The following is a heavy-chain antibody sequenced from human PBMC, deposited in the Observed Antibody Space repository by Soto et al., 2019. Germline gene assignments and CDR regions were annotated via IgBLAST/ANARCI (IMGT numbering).Heavy chain of an antibody. CDR1: GFSFSSYW. Sequence: VGSLRLSCAASGFSFSSYWMTWVRQAPGKGLEWVANIKQDGSEKYYVDSVKGRFTISRDNAKNSLYLQMNSLRAEDTAVYYCARVGYGVHLLPDYWGQGTLVTVSS. D-gene: IGHD4-17*01. J-gene: IGHJ4*02. CDR2: IKQDGSEK. CDR3: ARVGYGVHLLPDY. V-gene: IGHV3-7*01.